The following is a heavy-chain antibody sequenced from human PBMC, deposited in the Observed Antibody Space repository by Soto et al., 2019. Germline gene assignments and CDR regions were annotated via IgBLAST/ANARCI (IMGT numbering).Heavy chain of an antibody. V-gene: IGHV1-2*02. Sequence: ASVKVSCKASGYSFSASFIHWVRQAPGQGFEWVGWINPNSGGTNYAQKFQDRVTMTRDTSISTAYMELTNLTSDDTAVYYCATHPSRNCVVSSCYSAWFDPWGQGTLVTVSS. J-gene: IGHJ5*02. CDR1: GYSFSASF. CDR2: INPNSGGT. D-gene: IGHD6-19*01. CDR3: ATHPSRNCVVSSCYSAWFDP.